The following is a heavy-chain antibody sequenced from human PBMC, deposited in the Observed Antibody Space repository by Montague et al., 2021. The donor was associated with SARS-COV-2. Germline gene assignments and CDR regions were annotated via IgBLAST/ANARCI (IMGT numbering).Heavy chain of an antibody. V-gene: IGHV4-34*01. CDR3: ARLRGDYGGTYDTFDI. D-gene: IGHD4-23*01. J-gene: IGHJ3*02. CDR2: IYYSGST. CDR1: GGSFSGYS. Sequence: SETLSLTCAVYGGSFSGYSWSWIRQPPGKGLEWIGSIYYSGSTYYNPSLKSRVTISVDTSKNQFSLKLSSVTAADTAVYYCARLRGDYGGTYDTFDIWGQGTMVTVSS.